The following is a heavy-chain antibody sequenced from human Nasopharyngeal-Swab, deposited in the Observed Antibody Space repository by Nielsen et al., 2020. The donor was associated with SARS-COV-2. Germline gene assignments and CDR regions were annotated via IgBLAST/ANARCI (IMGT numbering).Heavy chain of an antibody. CDR3: ARGGSFDVPLDS. J-gene: IGHJ5*01. CDR2: ISSTSSHT. D-gene: IGHD3-10*02. Sequence: SLKISCAASGFIFSDRYMSWIRQAPGKGLEWISYISSTSSHTEYANSVEGRFTISRDNAQNSLYLQMSSLNAGDTAVYYCARGGSFDVPLDSWGQGTLVTVSS. CDR1: GFIFSDRY. V-gene: IGHV3-11*06.